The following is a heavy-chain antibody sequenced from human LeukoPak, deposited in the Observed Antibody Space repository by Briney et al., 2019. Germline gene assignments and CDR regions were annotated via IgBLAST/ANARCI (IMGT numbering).Heavy chain of an antibody. Sequence: ASVKVSCKAFGYTFSDYYIHWVRQAPGQGLEWMGWISAYNGNTNYAQKLQGRVTMTTDTSTSTAYMELRSLRSDDTAVYYCARAGGSYYDFWSGYSNYYYYMDVWGKGTTVTVSS. J-gene: IGHJ6*03. CDR1: GYTFSDYY. CDR2: ISAYNGNT. CDR3: ARAGGSYYDFWSGYSNYYYYMDV. D-gene: IGHD3-3*01. V-gene: IGHV1-18*04.